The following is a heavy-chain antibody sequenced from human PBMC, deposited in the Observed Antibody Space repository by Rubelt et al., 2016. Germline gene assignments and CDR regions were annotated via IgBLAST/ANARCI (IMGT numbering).Heavy chain of an antibody. CDR3: WGGFGELLTPYYFDY. V-gene: IGHV4-39*01. CDR2: IYYSGST. D-gene: IGHD3-10*01. Sequence: IYYSGSTYYNPSLKSRVTISVDTSKNQFSLKLSSVTAADTAAYYCWGGFGELLTPYYFDYWGQGTLVTVSS. J-gene: IGHJ4*02.